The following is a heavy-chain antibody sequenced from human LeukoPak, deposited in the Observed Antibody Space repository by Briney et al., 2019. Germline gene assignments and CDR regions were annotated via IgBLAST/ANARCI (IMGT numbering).Heavy chain of an antibody. V-gene: IGHV1-18*01. CDR1: GYTFTSYG. Sequence: ASVKVSCKASGYTFTSYGISWVRQAPGQGLEWMGWISAYNGNTNYAQKLQGRVTVTTDTSTSTAYMELRSLRSDDTAVYYCARDEDQLPTSYYYYYYGMDVWGQGTTVTVSS. CDR2: ISAYNGNT. CDR3: ARDEDQLPTSYYYYYYGMDV. J-gene: IGHJ6*02. D-gene: IGHD2-2*01.